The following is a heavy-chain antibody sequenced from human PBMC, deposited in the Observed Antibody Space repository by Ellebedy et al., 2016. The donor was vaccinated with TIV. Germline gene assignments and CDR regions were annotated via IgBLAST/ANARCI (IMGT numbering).Heavy chain of an antibody. V-gene: IGHV4-61*01. CDR1: GGSVSSGSYY. Sequence: SETLSLTXTVSGGSVSSGSYYWSWIRQPPGKGLEWIGYIYYSGSTNYNPSLKSRVTISVDTSKNQFSLKLSSVTAADTAVYYCARSPWGIFDYWGQGTLVTVSS. J-gene: IGHJ4*02. CDR2: IYYSGST. D-gene: IGHD6-13*01. CDR3: ARSPWGIFDY.